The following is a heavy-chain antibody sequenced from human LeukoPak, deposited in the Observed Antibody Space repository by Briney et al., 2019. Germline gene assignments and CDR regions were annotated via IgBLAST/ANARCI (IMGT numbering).Heavy chain of an antibody. V-gene: IGHV4-34*01. D-gene: IGHD1-26*01. CDR3: ARGLSGSFPYGY. CDR1: GGSFSGYY. Sequence: TSETLSLTCAVYGGSFSGYYWSWIRQPPGKGLEWIGEINHSGSTNYNPSLKSRVTISVDTSKNQFSLKLSSVTAADTAVYYCARGLSGSFPYGYWGQGTLVTVSS. CDR2: INHSGST. J-gene: IGHJ4*02.